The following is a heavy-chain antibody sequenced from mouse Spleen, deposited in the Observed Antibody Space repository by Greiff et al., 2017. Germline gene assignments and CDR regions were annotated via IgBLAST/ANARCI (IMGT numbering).Heavy chain of an antibody. Sequence: EVQLQQSGAELVRSGASVKLSCTASGFNIKDYYMHWVKQRPEQGLEWIGWIDPENGDTEYAPKFQGKATMTADTSSNTAYLQLSSLTSEDTAVYYSSITTVPYAMDYWGQGTSVTVSS. CDR2: IDPENGDT. D-gene: IGHD1-1*01. V-gene: IGHV14-4*02. CDR1: GFNIKDYY. CDR3: SITTVPYAMDY. J-gene: IGHJ4*01.